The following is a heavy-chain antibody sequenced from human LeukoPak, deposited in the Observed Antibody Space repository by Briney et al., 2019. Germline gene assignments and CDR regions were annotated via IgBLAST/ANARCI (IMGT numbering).Heavy chain of an antibody. CDR3: TRRYDAANYFDY. CDR1: GFTFGDYA. D-gene: IGHD1-1*01. V-gene: IGHV3-49*03. J-gene: IGHJ4*02. Sequence: GGSLRLSCTASGFTFGDYAMSWFRQAPGKGLEWVGFIRSKAYGGTTEYAASVRGRFTISRDDSKSIAYLQMNSLKTEDTAVYYCTRRYDAANYFDYWGQGTLVTVSS. CDR2: IRSKAYGGTT.